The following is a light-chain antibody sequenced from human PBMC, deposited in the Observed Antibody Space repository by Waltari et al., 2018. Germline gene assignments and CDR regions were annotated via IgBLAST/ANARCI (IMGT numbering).Light chain of an antibody. CDR2: AAS. V-gene: IGKV1-39*01. CDR1: QSISSY. CDR3: QQSYSTPPVT. J-gene: IGKJ4*01. Sequence: DIQMTQSPSSLSASVGDRVTITCRESQSISSYLNWYQQKPGKAPKPLIYAASSLQSGVPSRFSGSGSGTDFTLTISSLQPEDFATYYCQQSYSTPPVTFGGGTKVEIK.